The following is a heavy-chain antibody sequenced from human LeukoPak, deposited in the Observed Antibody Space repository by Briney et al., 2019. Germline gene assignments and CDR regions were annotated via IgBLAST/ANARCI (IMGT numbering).Heavy chain of an antibody. J-gene: IGHJ5*02. Sequence: GASVKVSCKASGYTFTGYYMHWVRQAPGQGLEWMGWINPNSGGTNYAQKFQGRVTMTRDTSISTAYMDLSRLRSDDTAVYYCARGVYIVVVVAANGFDPWGQGTLVTVSS. D-gene: IGHD2-15*01. V-gene: IGHV1-2*02. CDR3: ARGVYIVVVVAANGFDP. CDR1: GYTFTGYY. CDR2: INPNSGGT.